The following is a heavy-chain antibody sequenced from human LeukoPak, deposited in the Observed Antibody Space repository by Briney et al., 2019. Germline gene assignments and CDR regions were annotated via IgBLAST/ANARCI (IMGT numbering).Heavy chain of an antibody. CDR2: ISWNSGSI. CDR3: AKDTRVGSSSWLPWYYYGMDV. J-gene: IGHJ6*02. Sequence: PGRSLRLSCAASGFTFDDYAMHWVRQAPGKGLEWVSGISWNSGSIGYADSVKGRFTISRDNAKNSLYLQMNSLRAEDTALYYCAKDTRVGSSSWLPWYYYGMDVWGQGTTVTVSS. D-gene: IGHD6-13*01. CDR1: GFTFDDYA. V-gene: IGHV3-9*01.